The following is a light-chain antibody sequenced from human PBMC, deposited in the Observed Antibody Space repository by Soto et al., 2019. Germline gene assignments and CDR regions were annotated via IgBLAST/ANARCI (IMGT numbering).Light chain of an antibody. CDR3: QQYNNWPRT. V-gene: IGKV3-15*01. J-gene: IGKJ1*01. Sequence: EIVMTQSPATLSVSPGERATLSCRASQSVSSNLAWYQQKPGQAPRLLIYGASTRATGIPARFSGSGSGTDFTLTISRLEPEDFAVYYCQQYNNWPRTFGQGTKVDNK. CDR1: QSVSSN. CDR2: GAS.